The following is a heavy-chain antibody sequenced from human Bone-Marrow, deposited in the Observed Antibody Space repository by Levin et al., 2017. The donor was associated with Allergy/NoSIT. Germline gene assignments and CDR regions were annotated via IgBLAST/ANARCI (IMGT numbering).Heavy chain of an antibody. CDR2: IDPSDSYT. CDR3: ARETTVVTGARSYFAMDV. D-gene: IGHD4-23*01. V-gene: IGHV5-10-1*01. J-gene: IGHJ6*02. Sequence: HGESLKISCKTSGYIFTTYWISWVRQMPGKGLQWMGRIDPSDSYTIYNSSFQGRVTVSADRSISTAYLQWTSLEASDTAVYFCARETTVVTGARSYFAMDVWGQGTTVTVSS. CDR1: GYIFTTYW.